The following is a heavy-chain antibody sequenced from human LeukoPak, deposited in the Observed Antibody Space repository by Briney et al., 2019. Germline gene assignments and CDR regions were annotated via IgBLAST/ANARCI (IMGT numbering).Heavy chain of an antibody. J-gene: IGHJ1*01. V-gene: IGHV3-48*03. CDR1: GFTFSSYE. CDR2: ISSSGSTI. D-gene: IGHD6-6*01. Sequence: PGGSLRLSCAASGFTFSSYEMNWVRQAPGKGLEWVSYISSSGSTIYYADSVKGRFTISRDNAKNSLYLQMNSLRAEDTAVYYCARVGEYSRSPEYFQHWGQGTLVTVSS. CDR3: ARVGEYSRSPEYFQH.